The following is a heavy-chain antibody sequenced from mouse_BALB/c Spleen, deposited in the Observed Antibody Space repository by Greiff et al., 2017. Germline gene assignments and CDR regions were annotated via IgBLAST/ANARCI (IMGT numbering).Heavy chain of an antibody. Sequence: QVQLQQSGAELAKPGASVKMSCKASGYTFTSYWMHWVKQRPGQGLEWIGYINPSTGYTEYNQKFKDKATLTADKSSSTAYMQLSSLTSEDSAVYYCARKYGNHWAMDYWGQGTSVTVSS. J-gene: IGHJ4*01. CDR3: ARKYGNHWAMDY. D-gene: IGHD2-10*02. V-gene: IGHV1-7*01. CDR1: GYTFTSYW. CDR2: INPSTGYT.